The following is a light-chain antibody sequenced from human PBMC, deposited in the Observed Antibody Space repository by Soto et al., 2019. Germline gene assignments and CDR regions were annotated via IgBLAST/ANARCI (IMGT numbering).Light chain of an antibody. V-gene: IGLV3-21*04. CDR2: YDS. Sequence: SYELTQSPSVSVAPEKTATITCGGNNIGNKRVHWYRQKPGQAPVLLISYDSDRPSGIPERFSGSNSGNTATLTISRVEAGDEADYYCQVWDIMTDNYDFGSGTKLTVL. CDR1: NIGNKR. CDR3: QVWDIMTDNYD. J-gene: IGLJ1*01.